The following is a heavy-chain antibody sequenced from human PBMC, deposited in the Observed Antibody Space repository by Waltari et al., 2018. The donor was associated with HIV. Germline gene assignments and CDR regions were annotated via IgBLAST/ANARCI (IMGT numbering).Heavy chain of an antibody. Sequence: VVSGGNVVQPVGSLSLSCTASGFFFGSLWITLLRQSPGGGLFWVSRIDNDGRVIKYANSVKGRFTLSRDNTKEMLFLERKSLRSEDSGIYYCVKDVAVTHYGVYYSGLDVWGQGTTVTV. J-gene: IGHJ6*02. CDR1: GFFFGSLW. V-gene: IGHV3-74*03. CDR3: VKDVAVTHYGVYYSGLDV. D-gene: IGHD2-8*01. CDR2: IDNDGRVI.